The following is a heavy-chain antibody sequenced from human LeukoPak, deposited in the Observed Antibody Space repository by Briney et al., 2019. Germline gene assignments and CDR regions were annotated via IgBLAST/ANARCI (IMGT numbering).Heavy chain of an antibody. CDR3: ARLRKDIVVVPAALSRAFDI. D-gene: IGHD2-2*01. Sequence: PSETLSLTCAVYGGSFSGYYWSWIRQPPGKGLEWIEEINHSGSTNYNPSLKSRVTISVDTSKNQFSLKLSSVTAADTAVYYCARLRKDIVVVPAALSRAFDIWGQGTMVTVSS. V-gene: IGHV4-34*01. J-gene: IGHJ3*02. CDR2: INHSGST. CDR1: GGSFSGYY.